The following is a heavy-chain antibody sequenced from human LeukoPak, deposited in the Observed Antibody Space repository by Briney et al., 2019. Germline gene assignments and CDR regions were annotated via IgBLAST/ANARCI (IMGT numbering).Heavy chain of an antibody. D-gene: IGHD5-12*01. Sequence: PSETLSLTCAVYGGSFSGYYWSWLRQPPGKGLEWIGEINHSGSTNYNPSLKSRVTISVDTSKNQFSLKLSSVTAADTAVYYCARVWIVATSMGLPKISYYFDYWGQGTLVTVSS. CDR3: ARVWIVATSMGLPKISYYFDY. V-gene: IGHV4-34*01. CDR1: GGSFSGYY. J-gene: IGHJ4*02. CDR2: INHSGST.